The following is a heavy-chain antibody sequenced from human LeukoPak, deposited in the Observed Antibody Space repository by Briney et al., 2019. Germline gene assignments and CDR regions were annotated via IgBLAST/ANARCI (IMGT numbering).Heavy chain of an antibody. J-gene: IGHJ4*02. V-gene: IGHV1-69*05. Sequence: SVKVSCKASGGTFSSHAISWVRQAPGQGLEWVGGIIPIFGTTNYAQKFQGRVTITTDESTGTGYMELRSLRSDDTAVYYCARGDSGYDYGFDNWGQGTLVTVSS. D-gene: IGHD5-12*01. CDR3: ARGDSGYDYGFDN. CDR2: IIPIFGTT. CDR1: GGTFSSHA.